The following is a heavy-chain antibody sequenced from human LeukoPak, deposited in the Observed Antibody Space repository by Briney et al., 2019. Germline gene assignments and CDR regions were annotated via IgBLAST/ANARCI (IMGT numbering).Heavy chain of an antibody. D-gene: IGHD3-10*01. J-gene: IGHJ4*02. CDR1: GFTFSDSY. CDR3: ARALWFGETFPAY. Sequence: GGSLRLSCAASGFTFSDSYMTWIRQAPGKGLEWVSYISNSGSSIYYADSVKGRFTTSRDNAKSSLYLQMNSLRAEDTAVYYCARALWFGETFPAYWGQGTLVTVS. V-gene: IGHV3-11*04. CDR2: ISNSGSSI.